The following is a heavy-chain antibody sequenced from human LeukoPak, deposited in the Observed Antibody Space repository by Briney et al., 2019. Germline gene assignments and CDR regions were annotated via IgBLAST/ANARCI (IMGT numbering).Heavy chain of an antibody. D-gene: IGHD6-13*01. CDR2: IKQDGSEK. CDR3: ARRPAGSPEGMDV. CDR1: GFAFSRYW. Sequence: GGSLRLSCAASGFAFSRYWMGWVRQAPGKGLEWVANIKQDGSEKFYVDSVKGRFTISRDNTKNSVYLQMNSLRGEDTAVYYCARRPAGSPEGMDVWGQGTTVTVSS. V-gene: IGHV3-7*01. J-gene: IGHJ6*02.